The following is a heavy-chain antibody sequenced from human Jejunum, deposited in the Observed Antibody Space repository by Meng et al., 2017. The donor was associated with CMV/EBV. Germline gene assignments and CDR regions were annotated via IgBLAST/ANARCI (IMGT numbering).Heavy chain of an antibody. V-gene: IGHV4-39*01. CDR2: IYYSGST. Sequence: SGGSISSSSYYWGWIRQPPGKGLEWIGSIYYSGSTYYNPSLKSRVTISVDTSKNQFSLKLSSMTAADTAVYYCARLAPHYYGMDVWGQGTTVTVSS. J-gene: IGHJ6*02. CDR1: GGSISSSSYY. CDR3: ARLAPHYYGMDV.